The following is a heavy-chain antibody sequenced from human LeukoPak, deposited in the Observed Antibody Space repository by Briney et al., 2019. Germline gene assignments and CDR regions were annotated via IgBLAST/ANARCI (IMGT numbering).Heavy chain of an antibody. J-gene: IGHJ4*02. Sequence: SQTLSLTCAISGDSVSSHLVTWSWIRQSRPKALNWLGRTYYRSKWSHDFAESVKSRIIIDPDTSKNQFSLQLYSVTPDDTAVYYCARAQGGIFDNWGQGTLVTVSS. CDR3: ARAQGGIFDN. CDR1: GDSVSSHLVT. D-gene: IGHD1-26*01. V-gene: IGHV6-1*01. CDR2: TYYRSKWSH.